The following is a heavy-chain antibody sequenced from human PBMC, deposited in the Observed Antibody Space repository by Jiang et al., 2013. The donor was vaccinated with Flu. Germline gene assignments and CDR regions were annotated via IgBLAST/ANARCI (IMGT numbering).Heavy chain of an antibody. CDR2: IIPILGIA. CDR3: ARSAYSSSWYYHFDY. Sequence: GAEVKKPGSSVKVSCKASGGTFSSYAISWVRQAPGQGLEWMGRIIPILGIANYAQKFQGRVTITADKSTSTAYMELSSLRSEDTAVYYCARSAYSSSWYYHFDYWGQGTLVTVSS. J-gene: IGHJ4*02. D-gene: IGHD6-13*01. V-gene: IGHV1-69*04. CDR1: GGTFSSYA.